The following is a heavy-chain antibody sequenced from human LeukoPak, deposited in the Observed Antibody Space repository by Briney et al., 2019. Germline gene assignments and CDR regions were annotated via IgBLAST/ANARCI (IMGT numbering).Heavy chain of an antibody. CDR2: ISGSGGST. J-gene: IGHJ5*02. Sequence: GGSLRLSCEASGFTFSSYSMSWVRQAPGKGLEWVSDISGSGGSTYYADSVKGRFTISRDNSKNTLYLQMNSLRAEDTAVYYCAKKYSTGLDPWGQGTLVTVSS. D-gene: IGHD1-26*01. CDR3: AKKYSTGLDP. V-gene: IGHV3-23*01. CDR1: GFTFSSYS.